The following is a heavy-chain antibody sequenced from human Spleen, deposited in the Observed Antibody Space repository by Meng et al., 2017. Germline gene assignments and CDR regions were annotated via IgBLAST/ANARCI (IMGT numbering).Heavy chain of an antibody. J-gene: IGHJ4*01. Sequence: QVQVVQSGSELKKPGASVKVSCKASGYTFTSYPMNWVRQAPGQGLEWMGRIDPKTGDTHYALKFQGRVTMTGDTSISTAYMELSGLRSDDTAMYYCARDEDISAAGKLFGDYWGHGTLVTVSS. CDR1: GYTFTSYP. CDR2: IDPKTGDT. V-gene: IGHV1-2*06. D-gene: IGHD6-13*01. CDR3: ARDEDISAAGKLFGDY.